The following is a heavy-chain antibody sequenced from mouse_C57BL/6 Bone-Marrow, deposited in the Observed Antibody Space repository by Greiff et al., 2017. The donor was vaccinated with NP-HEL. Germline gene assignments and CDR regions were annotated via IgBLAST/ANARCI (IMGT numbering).Heavy chain of an antibody. V-gene: IGHV14-4*01. CDR3: TSYYYGSSPLDY. J-gene: IGHJ2*01. D-gene: IGHD1-1*01. CDR2: IDPENGDT. Sequence: VQLQQSGAELVRPGASVKLSCTASGFNIKDDYMHWVKQRPEQGLEWIGWIDPENGDTEYASKFQGKATITADTSSNTAYLQLSSLTSEDTAVYYWTSYYYGSSPLDYWGQGTTLTVSA. CDR1: GFNIKDDY.